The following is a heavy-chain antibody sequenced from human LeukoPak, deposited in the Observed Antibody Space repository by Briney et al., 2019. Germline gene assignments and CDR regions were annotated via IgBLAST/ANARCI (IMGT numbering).Heavy chain of an antibody. CDR3: AKHNTGNYYDY. Sequence: QPGGSLRLSCAASGFTFSSCAMSWVRQAPGKGLEWVSTISGVTTNTYYADSVKGRFTISRDNSKNTLSLQMSSLRAEDAAVYYCAKHNTGNYYDYWGQGALVTVSS. D-gene: IGHD1-26*01. CDR2: ISGVTTNT. V-gene: IGHV3-23*01. CDR1: GFTFSSCA. J-gene: IGHJ4*02.